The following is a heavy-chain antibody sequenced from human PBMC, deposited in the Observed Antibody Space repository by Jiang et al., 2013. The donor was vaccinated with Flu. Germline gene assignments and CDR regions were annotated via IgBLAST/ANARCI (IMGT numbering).Heavy chain of an antibody. V-gene: IGHV4-39*01. CDR3: ARPRGSSGSYYLDFDY. J-gene: IGHJ4*02. D-gene: IGHD1-26*01. Sequence: SLTCTVSGGSISSSSYYWGWIRQPPGKGLEWIGSIYYSGSTYYNPSLKSRVTISVDTSKNQFSLKLSSVTAADTAVYYCARPRGSSGSYYLDFDYWGQGTLVTVSS. CDR1: GGSISSSSYY. CDR2: IYYSGST.